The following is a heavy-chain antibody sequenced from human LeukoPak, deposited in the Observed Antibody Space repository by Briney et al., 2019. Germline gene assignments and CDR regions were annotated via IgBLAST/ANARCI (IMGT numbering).Heavy chain of an antibody. CDR2: INHSGST. CDR3: ARGRDGYNYVYYYYYMDV. J-gene: IGHJ6*03. CDR1: GGSFSGYY. Sequence: SETLSLTCAVYGGSFSGYYWRWIRQPPGKGLEWIGEINHSGSTNYNPSLKSRVTISVDTSKNQFSLKLSSVTAADTAVYYCARGRDGYNYVYYYYYMDVWGKGTTVTVSS. D-gene: IGHD5-24*01. V-gene: IGHV4-34*01.